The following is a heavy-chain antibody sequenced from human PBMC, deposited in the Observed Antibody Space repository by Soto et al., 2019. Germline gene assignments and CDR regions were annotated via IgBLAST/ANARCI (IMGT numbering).Heavy chain of an antibody. J-gene: IGHJ3*02. V-gene: IGHV1-46*01. Sequence: GASVKVSCKASGYTLTSYYMHWVRQAPGQGLEWMGIINPSGGSTSYAQKFQGRVTMTRDTSTSTVYMELSSLRSEDTAVYYCARGSRHSSSWPDAFDIWGQGTMVTVSS. CDR2: INPSGGST. D-gene: IGHD6-13*01. CDR1: GYTLTSYY. CDR3: ARGSRHSSSWPDAFDI.